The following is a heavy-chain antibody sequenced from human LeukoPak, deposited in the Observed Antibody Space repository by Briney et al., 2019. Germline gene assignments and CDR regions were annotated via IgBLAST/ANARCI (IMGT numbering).Heavy chain of an antibody. J-gene: IGHJ4*02. CDR2: IYPGDSDT. Sequence: GESLKISCKGSGYSFTSYWIGWVRQMPGKGLEWMGIIYPGDSDTRYSPSFQGQVTISADKSISTAYLQWSSLKASDTAMYYCALASRSGSYRYYFDCWGQGTLVTVSS. D-gene: IGHD1-26*01. CDR1: GYSFTSYW. V-gene: IGHV5-51*01. CDR3: ALASRSGSYRYYFDC.